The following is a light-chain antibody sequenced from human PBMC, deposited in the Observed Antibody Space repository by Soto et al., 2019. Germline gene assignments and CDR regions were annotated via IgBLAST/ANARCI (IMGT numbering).Light chain of an antibody. Sequence: QSVLTQTPSASGTPGQRVTISCSGSTSNIGSNTVNWYQQLPGTAPKLLIYNNDERPSGVPDRFSGSKSGTSASLAISGRQSEDEADYYWAAWDDSLNGGLFGVGTKVTVL. V-gene: IGLV1-44*01. CDR1: TSNIGSNT. CDR3: AAWDDSLNGGL. CDR2: NND. J-gene: IGLJ2*01.